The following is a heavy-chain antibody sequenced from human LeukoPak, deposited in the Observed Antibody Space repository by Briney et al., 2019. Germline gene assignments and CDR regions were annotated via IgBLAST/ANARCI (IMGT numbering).Heavy chain of an antibody. CDR3: ARDPGDY. J-gene: IGHJ4*02. Sequence: PGGSLRLSCAASGFTFSSYAMSWVRQAPGKGLEWVSVIYSGGSTYYADSVKGRFTISRDNSKNTLYLQMNSLRAEDTAVYYCARDPGDYWGQGTLVTVSS. V-gene: IGHV3-66*01. CDR1: GFTFSSYA. CDR2: IYSGGST.